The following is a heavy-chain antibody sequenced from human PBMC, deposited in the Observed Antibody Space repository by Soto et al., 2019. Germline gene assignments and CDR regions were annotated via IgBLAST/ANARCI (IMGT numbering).Heavy chain of an antibody. V-gene: IGHV4-4*02. J-gene: IGHJ6*02. Sequence: SETLSLTCAVSGGSISSSNWWSWVRQPPGKGLEWIGEIYHSGSTNYNPSLKSRVTISVDKSKNQFSLKLSSVTAADTAVYYCARTPTGAGLDYYYGMDVWGQGTTVTVSS. D-gene: IGHD1-26*01. CDR2: IYHSGST. CDR3: ARTPTGAGLDYYYGMDV. CDR1: GGSISSSNW.